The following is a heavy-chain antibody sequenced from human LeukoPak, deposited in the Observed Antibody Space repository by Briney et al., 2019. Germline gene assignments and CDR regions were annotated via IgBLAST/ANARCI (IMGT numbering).Heavy chain of an antibody. V-gene: IGHV3-48*03. CDR1: GFTFSSYA. CDR3: ARDRIVVPAVPFDY. CDR2: ISSSGSTI. Sequence: GGSLRLSCAASGFTFSSYAMSWVRQAPGKGLEWVSYISSSGSTIYYADSVKGRFTISRDNAKNSLYLQMNSLRAEDTAVYYCARDRIVVPAVPFDYWGQGTLVTVSS. J-gene: IGHJ4*02. D-gene: IGHD2-2*01.